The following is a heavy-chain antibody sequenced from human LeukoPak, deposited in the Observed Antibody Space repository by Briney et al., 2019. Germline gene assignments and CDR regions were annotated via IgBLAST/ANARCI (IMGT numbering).Heavy chain of an antibody. CDR3: ARVLSLLYYYDSSGYLDY. J-gene: IGHJ4*02. D-gene: IGHD3-22*01. Sequence: PGGSLRLSCEVSGFTFSSYSMTWVRQAPGKGLEWVSSISSSSYIYYADSVKGRFTISRDNAKNSLYLQMNSLRAEDTAVYYCARVLSLLYYYDSSGYLDYWGQGTLVTVSS. V-gene: IGHV3-21*06. CDR2: ISSSSYI. CDR1: GFTFSSYS.